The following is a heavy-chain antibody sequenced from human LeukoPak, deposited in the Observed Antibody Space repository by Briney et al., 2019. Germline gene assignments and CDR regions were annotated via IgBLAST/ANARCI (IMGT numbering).Heavy chain of an antibody. CDR2: VSGSGDRM. D-gene: IGHD6-13*01. CDR1: GFTSSSYA. CDR3: AKAAAAPGFDF. V-gene: IGHV3-23*01. Sequence: GGSLRLSCAASGFTSSSYALNWVRQAPGKGLEWVATVSGSGDRMYHADSVKGRFTVSRDNSKNTIYLQMNSLRAEDTALYYCAKAAAAPGFDFWGQGTLVTVSS. J-gene: IGHJ4*02.